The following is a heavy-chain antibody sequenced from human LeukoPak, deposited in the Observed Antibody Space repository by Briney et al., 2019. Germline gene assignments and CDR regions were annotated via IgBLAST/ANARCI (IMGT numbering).Heavy chain of an antibody. CDR3: STRIYSSCWYNFFDF. V-gene: IGHV4-39*01. D-gene: IGHD6-19*01. CDR2: IYYSGSS. CDR1: GGSISSSSYY. Sequence: SETLSLTCTVSGGSISSSSYYWGWISQPPGEGLEWNVCIYYSGSSYSNPSRKGPVTLSVDTYKHQFSLKLSLGTAADAAVYYCSTRIYSSCWYNFFDFWGQGTMVTVSS. J-gene: IGHJ3*01.